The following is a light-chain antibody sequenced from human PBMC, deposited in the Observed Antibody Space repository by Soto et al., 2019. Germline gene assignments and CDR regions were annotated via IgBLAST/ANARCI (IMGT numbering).Light chain of an antibody. CDR3: QQRSNWPFT. CDR1: QSVSSY. CDR2: DAS. Sequence: EIVLTQSPATLSLSPGERATLSCRASQSVSSYLAWYQQKPGKAPRLLIYDASNRATGIPARFSVSGSVTDFTLTISSLEPEDLAVYYCQQRSNWPFTFGPGTNVDIK. V-gene: IGKV3-11*01. J-gene: IGKJ3*01.